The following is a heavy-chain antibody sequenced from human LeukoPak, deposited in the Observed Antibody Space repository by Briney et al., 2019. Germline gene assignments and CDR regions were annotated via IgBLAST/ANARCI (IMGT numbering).Heavy chain of an antibody. Sequence: SETLSLTCTVSGGSISSSSYYWGWIRQPPGKGLEWIGSIYYSGSTYYNPSLKSRVTISVDTSKNQFSLKLSSVTAADTAVYYCARDPGGLCPGHNWFDPWGQGTLVTVSS. CDR1: GGSISSSSYY. CDR3: ARDPGGLCPGHNWFDP. CDR2: IYYSGST. V-gene: IGHV4-39*07. J-gene: IGHJ5*02. D-gene: IGHD1-1*01.